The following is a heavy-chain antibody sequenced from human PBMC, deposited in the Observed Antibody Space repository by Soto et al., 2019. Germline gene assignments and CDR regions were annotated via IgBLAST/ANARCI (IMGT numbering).Heavy chain of an antibody. CDR2: ISGSGGTT. CDR3: ARDYDILTGYYTSYYYYYGMDV. CDR1: GITFNNHA. V-gene: IGHV3-23*01. J-gene: IGHJ6*02. Sequence: GGSLRLSCAASGITFNNHALSWVRQAPGKGLEWVSVISGSGGTTYYADSVKGRFTFSRDNSKNTLYLQMNSLRAEDTAVYYCARDYDILTGYYTSYYYYYGMDVWGQGTTVTVSS. D-gene: IGHD3-9*01.